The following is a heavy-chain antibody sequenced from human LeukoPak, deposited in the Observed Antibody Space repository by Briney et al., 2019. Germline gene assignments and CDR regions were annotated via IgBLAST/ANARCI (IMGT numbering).Heavy chain of an antibody. J-gene: IGHJ4*02. CDR1: GFTFSGYA. CDR3: ARVEIPWTAAGQGY. V-gene: IGHV3-7*01. D-gene: IGHD6-13*01. Sequence: GRSLRLSCAASGFTFSGYAMHWVRQAPGKGLEWVANIKPDGGEKYYVDSVKGRFAISRDNAKNSLYLQLNSLRAEDAAVYYCARVEIPWTAAGQGYWGQGTLVTVSS. CDR2: IKPDGGEK.